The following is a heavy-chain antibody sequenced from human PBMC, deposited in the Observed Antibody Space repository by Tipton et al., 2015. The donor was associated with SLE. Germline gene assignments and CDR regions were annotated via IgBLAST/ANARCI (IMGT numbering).Heavy chain of an antibody. V-gene: IGHV4-38-2*02. Sequence: TLSLTCTVSGFSISSGYYWGWIRQPPGKGLEWIGSIYHSGSTYYNPSLKSRVTISVDTSKNQFSLKLSSVTAADTAVYYCARGTVSTRFDPWGQGILVTVSS. CDR3: ARGTVSTRFDP. CDR1: GFSISSGYY. D-gene: IGHD4-11*01. J-gene: IGHJ5*02. CDR2: IYHSGST.